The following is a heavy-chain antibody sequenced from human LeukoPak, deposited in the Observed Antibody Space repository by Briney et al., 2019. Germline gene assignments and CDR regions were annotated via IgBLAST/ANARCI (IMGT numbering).Heavy chain of an antibody. CDR1: GFSFSSYG. J-gene: IGHJ4*02. D-gene: IGHD3-22*01. V-gene: IGHV3-33*01. Sequence: GGSLRLSCAASGFSFSSYGMHWVRQAPGKGLEWVAVIWYDGSNKHYADSVKGRFTISRDNSKNTLYLQMNSLRAEDTAVYNCARGPYDSSGSYFDYWGQGSLVTVSS. CDR2: IWYDGSNK. CDR3: ARGPYDSSGSYFDY.